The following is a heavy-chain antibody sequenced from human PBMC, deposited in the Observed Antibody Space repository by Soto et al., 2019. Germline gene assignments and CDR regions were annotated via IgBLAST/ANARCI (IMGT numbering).Heavy chain of an antibody. CDR2: IIPIPDIT. V-gene: IGHV1-69*08. CDR1: GGTFSTYI. Sequence: QVQLVQSGAEVRKPGSSVKVSCKAPGGTFSTYIISWVRQAPGQVLEWMGRIIPIPDITNYAQKIQGTVTVPADRSTSTAYMELTSLKSEDTAVYYCARDRITTRGDAFDLWGQGTMVTVSS. D-gene: IGHD3-3*01. J-gene: IGHJ3*01. CDR3: ARDRITTRGDAFDL.